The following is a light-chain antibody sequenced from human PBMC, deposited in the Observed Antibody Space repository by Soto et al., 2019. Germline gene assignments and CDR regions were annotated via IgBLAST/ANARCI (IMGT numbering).Light chain of an antibody. J-gene: IGKJ4*01. CDR3: QQYGSSPS. V-gene: IGKV3-20*01. CDR1: QTLRSGY. Sequence: VMTQSPSTLSVSPGERATLSCRASQTLRSGYLAWYQHKPGQAPRLLIYEASSRATGISDRFSGSGSGTDFTLTISRLEPEDFAVYYCQQYGSSPSFGGGTKVEI. CDR2: EAS.